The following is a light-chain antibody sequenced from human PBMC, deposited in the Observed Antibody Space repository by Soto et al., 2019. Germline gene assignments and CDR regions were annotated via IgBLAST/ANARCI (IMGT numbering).Light chain of an antibody. CDR1: QSVSSY. CDR2: SAS. Sequence: EIVLTQSPATLSLSPGERATLSCRASQSVSSYLAWYQQKPGQPPRLLIYSASNRATGIPARFSGGGSGTDFTLTISSLEPEDFAVYYCQQRSNWSLTFGAGTNVEIK. J-gene: IGKJ4*01. CDR3: QQRSNWSLT. V-gene: IGKV3-11*01.